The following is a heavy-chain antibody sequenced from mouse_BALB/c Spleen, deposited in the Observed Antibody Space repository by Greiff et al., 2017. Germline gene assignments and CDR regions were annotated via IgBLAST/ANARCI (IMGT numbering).Heavy chain of an antibody. J-gene: IGHJ3*01. CDR1: GYTFTSYV. Sequence: VQLQQSGPELVKPGASVKMSCKASGYTFTSYVMHWVKQKPGQGLEWIGYINPYNDGTKYNEKFKGKATLTSDKSSSTAYMQLSSLTSEDSAVYFCARGNYYGSSPFAYWGQGTLVTVSA. D-gene: IGHD1-1*01. CDR2: INPYNDGT. CDR3: ARGNYYGSSPFAY. V-gene: IGHV1-14*01.